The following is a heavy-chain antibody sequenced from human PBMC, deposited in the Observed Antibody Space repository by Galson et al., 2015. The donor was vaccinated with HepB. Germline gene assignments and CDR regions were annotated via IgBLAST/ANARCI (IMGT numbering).Heavy chain of an antibody. J-gene: IGHJ3*02. CDR1: GYTFTSYA. D-gene: IGHD3-9*01. CDR2: INAGNGNT. CDR3: ARGLKVEYYDILTGYYKGGENDAFDI. V-gene: IGHV1-3*01. Sequence: SCKASGYTFTSYAMHWVRQAPGQRLEWMGWINAGNGNTKYSQKFQGGVTITRDTSASTAYMELSSLRSEDTAVYYCARGLKVEYYDILTGYYKGGENDAFDIWGQGTMVTVSS.